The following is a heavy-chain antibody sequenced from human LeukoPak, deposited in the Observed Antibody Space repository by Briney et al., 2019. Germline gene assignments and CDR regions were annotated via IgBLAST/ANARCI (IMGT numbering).Heavy chain of an antibody. CDR2: INPTGGTT. CDR3: ARETPQAIDV. CDR1: GYSFINYY. V-gene: IGHV1-46*01. J-gene: IGHJ6*02. Sequence: ASVKVSCKASGYSFINYYVHWVRQAPGQGPEWMGIINPTGGTTTYAQKFQGRVTMTRDTSTSTLYMELSSLRSEDTAVYYCARETPQAIDVWGQGTTVTVSS.